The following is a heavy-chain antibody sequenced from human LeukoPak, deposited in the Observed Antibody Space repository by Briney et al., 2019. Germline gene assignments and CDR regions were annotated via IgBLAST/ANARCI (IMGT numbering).Heavy chain of an antibody. V-gene: IGHV3-21*01. CDR3: ARDARRGYSGYDFDYYGMDV. Sequence: GRSLRPSCAAPGFTFSSYSMNWVRQAPGKGLEWVSSISSSSSYIYYADSVKGRFTISRDNAKNSLYLQMNSLRAEDTAVYYCARDARRGYSGYDFDYYGMDVWGQGTTVTVSS. CDR1: GFTFSSYS. J-gene: IGHJ6*02. D-gene: IGHD5-12*01. CDR2: ISSSSSYI.